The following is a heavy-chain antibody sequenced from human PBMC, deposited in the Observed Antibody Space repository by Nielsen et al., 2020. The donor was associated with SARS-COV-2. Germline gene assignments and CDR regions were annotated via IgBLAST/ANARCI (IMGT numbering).Heavy chain of an antibody. D-gene: IGHD3-22*01. Sequence: ASVKVSCKASGYTFTSYAMHWVRQAPGQRLEWMGWINAGNGNTKYSQKFQGRVTITGDTSASTAYMELSSLRSEDTAVYYCASWVRYYDSSGYYYDLHYWGQGTLVTVSS. V-gene: IGHV1-3*01. CDR1: GYTFTSYA. J-gene: IGHJ4*02. CDR2: INAGNGNT. CDR3: ASWVRYYDSSGYYYDLHY.